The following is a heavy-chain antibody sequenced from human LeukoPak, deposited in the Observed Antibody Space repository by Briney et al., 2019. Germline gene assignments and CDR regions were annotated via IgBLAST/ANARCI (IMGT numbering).Heavy chain of an antibody. CDR3: ARKVVVGYYYCMDV. CDR2: KWYDGSNK. CDR1: GFTFSSYG. D-gene: IGHD2-15*01. V-gene: IGHV3-33*01. Sequence: GRSLRLSCAASGFTFSSYGMHWVRQAPGKGLEWVAVKWYDGSNKYYADSVKGRFTISRDNSKNTLYLQMNSLRAEDTAVYYCARKVVVGYYYCMDVWGKGTTVTVSS. J-gene: IGHJ6*03.